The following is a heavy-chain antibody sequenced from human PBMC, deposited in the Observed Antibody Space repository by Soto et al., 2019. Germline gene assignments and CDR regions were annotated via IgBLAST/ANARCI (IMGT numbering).Heavy chain of an antibody. J-gene: IGHJ5*02. D-gene: IGHD2-2*01. CDR2: ISYHGRDE. V-gene: IGHV3-30*04. CDR3: ARGRFSTTLYAGFDP. Sequence: GGSLRLSCAASGFTFTSYAMHWVRQAPGKGLEWVAAISYHGRDEYYADSVKGRFSISRDNSKNTLNLQMNSLRAEDTAVYYCARGRFSTTLYAGFDPWGQGTLVTVSS. CDR1: GFTFTSYA.